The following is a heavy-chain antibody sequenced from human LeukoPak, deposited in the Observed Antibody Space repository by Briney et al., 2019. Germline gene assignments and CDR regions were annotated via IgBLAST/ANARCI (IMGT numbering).Heavy chain of an antibody. CDR2: INHSGST. V-gene: IGHV4-34*01. Sequence: PSETLSLTCAVYGDFFSGYYWSWIRQPPGKGLEWIGEINHSGSTNYNPSLKSRVTISLDTSKNQFSLKLSSVTAADTAVYYCATENGFNDYWGQGTLVTVSS. CDR1: GDFFSGYY. D-gene: IGHD2-8*01. CDR3: ATENGFNDY. J-gene: IGHJ4*02.